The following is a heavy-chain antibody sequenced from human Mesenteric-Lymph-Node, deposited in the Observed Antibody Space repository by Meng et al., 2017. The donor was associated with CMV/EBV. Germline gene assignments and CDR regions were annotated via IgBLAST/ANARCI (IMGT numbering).Heavy chain of an antibody. V-gene: IGHV4-59*01. CDR3: ARDLTGVDAFDI. D-gene: IGHD7-27*01. Sequence: GSLRLSCTVSGGSISSYYWTWIRQPPGKGLEWIGYIYYSGSTNYNPSLKSRVTISIDTSKNQFSLKLSSVTAADTAVYYCARDLTGVDAFDIWGQGTMVTVSS. J-gene: IGHJ3*02. CDR1: GGSISSYY. CDR2: IYYSGST.